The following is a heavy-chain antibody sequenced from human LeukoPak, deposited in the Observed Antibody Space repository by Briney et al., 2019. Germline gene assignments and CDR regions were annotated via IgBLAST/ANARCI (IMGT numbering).Heavy chain of an antibody. J-gene: IGHJ4*02. D-gene: IGHD5-24*01. Sequence: GRSLRLSCAASGFILTSNHMNWVSQAPGKGLEWVSIIYTGGTTHYADSLNDRFTISRDDSINTLYLQMNSLRSDDTAIYYCARDKIGDGYSALHYWGQGTQVTVSS. CDR3: ARDKIGDGYSALHY. CDR2: IYTGGTT. CDR1: GFILTSNH. V-gene: IGHV3-53*05.